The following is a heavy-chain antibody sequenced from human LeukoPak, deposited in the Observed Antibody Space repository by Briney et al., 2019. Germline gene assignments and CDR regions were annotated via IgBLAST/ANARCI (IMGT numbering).Heavy chain of an antibody. J-gene: IGHJ5*02. V-gene: IGHV2-5*01. D-gene: IGHD1-26*01. CDR2: IYWNDDK. CDR1: GFSLSTSGVG. CDR3: AHYDEVGATQNWFDP. Sequence: SSPTLVNPTQTLTLTCTFSGFSLSTSGVGVGWIRQPPGKALEWLALIYWNDDKRYSPSLKSRLTITKDTSKNQVVLTMTNMDPVDTATYYCAHYDEVGATQNWFDPWGQGTLVTVSS.